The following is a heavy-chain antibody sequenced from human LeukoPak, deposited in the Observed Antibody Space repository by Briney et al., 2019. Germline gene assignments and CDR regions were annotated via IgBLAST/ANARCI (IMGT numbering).Heavy chain of an antibody. CDR1: GFTFSSYA. D-gene: IGHD5-12*01. J-gene: IGHJ4*02. CDR2: ISYDGSNK. V-gene: IGHV3-30-3*01. CDR3: ARDHPLEMATSRLEYYFGY. Sequence: PGGSLRLSCAASGFTFSSYAMHWVRQAPGKGLEWVAVISYDGSNKYYADSVKGRFTISRDNSKNTLYLQMNSLRAEDTAVYYCARDHPLEMATSRLEYYFGYWGQGTLVTVSS.